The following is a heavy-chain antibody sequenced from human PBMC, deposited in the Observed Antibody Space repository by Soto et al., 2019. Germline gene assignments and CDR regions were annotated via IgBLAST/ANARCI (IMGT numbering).Heavy chain of an antibody. CDR1: GFTFSDYY. Sequence: GGSLRLSCAASGFTFSDYYMSWIRQAPGKGLEWVSYISSSSSYTNYADSVKGRFTISRDNAKNSLYLQMNSLRAEDTAVYYCARARGYSYGNDYFDYWGQGTLVTVSS. V-gene: IGHV3-11*06. D-gene: IGHD5-18*01. J-gene: IGHJ4*02. CDR2: ISSSSSYT. CDR3: ARARGYSYGNDYFDY.